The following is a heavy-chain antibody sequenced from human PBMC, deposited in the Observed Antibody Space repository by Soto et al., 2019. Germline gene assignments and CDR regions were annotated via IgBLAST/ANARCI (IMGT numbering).Heavy chain of an antibody. CDR1: GCTFSSYR. CDR3: ARFSGYPDY. D-gene: IGHD3-22*01. V-gene: IGHV3-74*01. CDR2: INSDGSST. J-gene: IGHJ4*02. Sequence: EGCRRRSGSASGCTFSSYRMHWVRQAPGKGLVWVSRINSDGSSTSYADSVKGRFTISRDNAKNTLYLQMNSLRAEDTAVYYCARFSGYPDYWGQGTLVTVSS.